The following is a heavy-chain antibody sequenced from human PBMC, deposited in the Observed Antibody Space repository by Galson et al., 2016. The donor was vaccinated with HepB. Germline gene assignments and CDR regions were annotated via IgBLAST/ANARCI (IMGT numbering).Heavy chain of an antibody. V-gene: IGHV3-74*01. Sequence: SLRLSCAASGFAFSSHWMHWVRQDLGKGLVWVSRINSDGTISNYADPVKGRFTISRDNAKNTLYLRMNSLRAEDTAVYFCVRDHSVVPTTAYNWFDPWGRGTLVTVSS. CDR3: VRDHSVVPTTAYNWFDP. J-gene: IGHJ5*02. D-gene: IGHD4-23*01. CDR1: GFAFSSHW. CDR2: INSDGTIS.